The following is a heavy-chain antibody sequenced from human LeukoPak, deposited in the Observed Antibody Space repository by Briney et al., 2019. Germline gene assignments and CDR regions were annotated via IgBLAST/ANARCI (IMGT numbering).Heavy chain of an antibody. CDR3: VKDLNGAWSFDY. Sequence: GGSLRLSCSASGFTFGAYFMHWVRQAPGKGLQYVSSISSNEYDTYYADSVKGRFAISRDNSKNTLFLQMNNLRPEDTAVYYCVKDLNGAWSFDYWGQGTLVTVSS. D-gene: IGHD2-8*01. V-gene: IGHV3-64D*06. CDR2: ISSNEYDT. J-gene: IGHJ4*02. CDR1: GFTFGAYF.